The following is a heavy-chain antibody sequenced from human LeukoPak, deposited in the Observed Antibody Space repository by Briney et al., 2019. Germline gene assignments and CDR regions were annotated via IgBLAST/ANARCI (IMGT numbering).Heavy chain of an antibody. CDR3: ATYRQVLLPFES. D-gene: IGHD2-8*02. CDR1: AFSFSDYN. J-gene: IGHJ4*02. CDR2: IFPSGGEI. V-gene: IGHV3-23*01. Sequence: PGGSLRLSCAASAFSFSDYNMIWVRQPPGKGLEWVSSIFPSGGEIHYADSVRGRFTISRDNSKSTLSLQMNSPRAEDTAIYYCATYRQVLLPFESWGQGTLVTVSS.